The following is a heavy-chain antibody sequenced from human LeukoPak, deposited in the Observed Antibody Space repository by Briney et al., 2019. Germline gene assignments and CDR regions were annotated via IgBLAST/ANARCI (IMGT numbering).Heavy chain of an antibody. V-gene: IGHV1-69*04. Sequence: SVKVSCTASGGSFSSNAFSWVRQAPGQGLEWMGRFIPMLGIANRPQNFQDRVGLSADISTSTAYMELSSLRSEDTAIYYCASVRDAYDQGHWYFDLWGRGTLVTVSS. J-gene: IGHJ2*01. CDR2: FIPMLGIA. D-gene: IGHD5-24*01. CDR1: GGSFSSNA. CDR3: ASVRDAYDQGHWYFDL.